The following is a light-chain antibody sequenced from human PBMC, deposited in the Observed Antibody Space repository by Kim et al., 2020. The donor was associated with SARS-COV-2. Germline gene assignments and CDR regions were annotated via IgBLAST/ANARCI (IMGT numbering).Light chain of an antibody. CDR1: QGIGSA. V-gene: IGKV1D-13*01. CDR2: DAS. Sequence: AIQLTQSPSSLSASVGDRVSITCRASQGIGSALAWYQQKPGKAPKLLIYDASSLESGVPSRFSGSGSGTDFTLTINSLQPEDFATYYCQQNNNYFCTFGQGTKLEI. CDR3: QQNNNYFCT. J-gene: IGKJ2*02.